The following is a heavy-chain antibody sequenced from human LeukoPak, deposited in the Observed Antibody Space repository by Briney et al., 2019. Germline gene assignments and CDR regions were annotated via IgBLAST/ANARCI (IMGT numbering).Heavy chain of an antibody. Sequence: SETLSLTCVVYGGSFSGYYWSWIRQPPGKGLEWIGEINHSGSTNYNPSLKSRVTISVDTSKNQFSLKLSSVTAADTAVYYCARGRYSIAAAGRWGQGTLVTVSS. CDR2: INHSGST. CDR1: GGSFSGYY. J-gene: IGHJ4*02. D-gene: IGHD6-13*01. CDR3: ARGRYSIAAAGR. V-gene: IGHV4-34*01.